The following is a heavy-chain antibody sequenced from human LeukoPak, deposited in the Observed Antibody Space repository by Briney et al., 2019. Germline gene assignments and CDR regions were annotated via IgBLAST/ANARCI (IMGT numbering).Heavy chain of an antibody. Sequence: PGGSLRLSCAASGFTFSSYAMSWVRQAPGKGLEWVSAISGSGGSTYYADSVKGRFTISRDNSKNTLYLQMNSLRAEDTAVYYCAKGRGAVAGILGYYYYYYMDAWGKGTTVTISS. D-gene: IGHD6-19*01. CDR2: ISGSGGST. V-gene: IGHV3-23*01. CDR1: GFTFSSYA. CDR3: AKGRGAVAGILGYYYYYYMDA. J-gene: IGHJ6*03.